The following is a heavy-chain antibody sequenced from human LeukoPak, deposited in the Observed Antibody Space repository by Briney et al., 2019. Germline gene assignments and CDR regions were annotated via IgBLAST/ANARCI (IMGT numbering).Heavy chain of an antibody. CDR1: GYTFTSYD. V-gene: IGHV1-8*01. CDR3: ARGTFDHGRGSTFGGVIVNDY. CDR2: MNPNSGNT. Sequence: ASVKVSCKASGYTFTSYDINWVRQATGQGLEWMGWMNPNSGNTGYAQKFQGRVTMTRNTSISTAYMELSSLRSEDTAVYYCARGTFDHGRGSTFGGVIVNDYWGQGTLVTVSS. J-gene: IGHJ4*02. D-gene: IGHD3-16*02.